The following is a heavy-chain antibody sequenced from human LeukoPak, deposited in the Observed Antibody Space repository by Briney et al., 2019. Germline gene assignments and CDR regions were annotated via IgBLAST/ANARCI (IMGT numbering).Heavy chain of an antibody. CDR2: ISSSSGYI. J-gene: IGHJ4*02. D-gene: IGHD3-22*01. Sequence: PGGSLRLSCAASGFTFSSYSMNWVRQAPGKGLEWVSSISSSSGYIYYADSVKGRLTISRDNAKNSLYLQMNSLRAEDTAVYYCARVSSSGYGYWGQGTLVTVSS. V-gene: IGHV3-21*01. CDR3: ARVSSSGYGY. CDR1: GFTFSSYS.